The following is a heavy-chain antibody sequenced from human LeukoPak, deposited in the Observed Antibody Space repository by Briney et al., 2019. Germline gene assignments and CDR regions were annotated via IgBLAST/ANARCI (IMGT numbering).Heavy chain of an antibody. J-gene: IGHJ4*02. Sequence: ASVKVSCKASEYTFTSYDINWVRQATGQGLEWMGWMNPNSGNTVYAQKFQGRVTMTRDTSISTAYMELSRLRSDDTAVYYCARGAYPAAYDYWGQGTLVTVSS. V-gene: IGHV1-8*01. D-gene: IGHD3-16*01. CDR2: MNPNSGNT. CDR3: ARGAYPAAYDY. CDR1: EYTFTSYD.